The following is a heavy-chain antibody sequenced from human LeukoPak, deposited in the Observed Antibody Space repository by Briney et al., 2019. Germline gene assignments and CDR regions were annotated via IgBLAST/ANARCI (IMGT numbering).Heavy chain of an antibody. CDR1: GGSISNSSYY. V-gene: IGHV4-39*01. D-gene: IGHD3-3*01. Sequence: SETLSLTCTVSGGSISNSSYYWGWIRQPPGKGLEWIGSIYYSGSTYYNPSLKSRVTISVDTSKNQFSLKLSSVTAADTAVYYCASLSWITIFGVVTLDAFDIWGQGTMVTVSS. CDR2: IYYSGST. CDR3: ASLSWITIFGVVTLDAFDI. J-gene: IGHJ3*02.